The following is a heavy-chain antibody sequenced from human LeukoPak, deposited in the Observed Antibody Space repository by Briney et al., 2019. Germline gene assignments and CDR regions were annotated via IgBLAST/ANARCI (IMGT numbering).Heavy chain of an antibody. J-gene: IGHJ3*02. CDR2: ISYDGSNK. Sequence: GGSLRLSCAASGFTFSSYAMHRVRQAPGKGLDWVAVISYDGSNKYYADSVKGRFTISRDNSKNTLYLQMNSLRAEDTAVYYCARDLSIAAAGSAFDIWGQGTMVTVSS. D-gene: IGHD6-13*01. V-gene: IGHV3-30-3*01. CDR1: GFTFSSYA. CDR3: ARDLSIAAAGSAFDI.